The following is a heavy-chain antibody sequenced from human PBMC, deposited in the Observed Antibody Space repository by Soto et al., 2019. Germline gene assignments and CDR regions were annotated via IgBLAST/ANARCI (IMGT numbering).Heavy chain of an antibody. J-gene: IGHJ6*02. D-gene: IGHD6-6*01. Sequence: GESLKISCKGSGYSFTSDWISWVRQMPGKGLEWMGRIDPSDSYTNYSPSFQGHVTISADKSISTAYLQWSSLKASDTAMYYCARLTESIAARISKTGDYYGMDVWGQGTTVTVS. CDR3: ARLTESIAARISKTGDYYGMDV. CDR1: GYSFTSDW. CDR2: IDPSDSYT. V-gene: IGHV5-10-1*01.